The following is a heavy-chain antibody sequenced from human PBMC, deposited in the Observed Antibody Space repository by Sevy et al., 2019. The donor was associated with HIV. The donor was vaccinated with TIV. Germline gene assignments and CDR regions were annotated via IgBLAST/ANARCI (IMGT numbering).Heavy chain of an antibody. Sequence: GGSLRLSCAGSGFTFSNYWMSWVRQAPGKGLEWVANIKRDGSEEDYVDSVKGRFTISRDNAKNSLFLQMNSLSAEDTAVYYCVREGLGGYSYSLDYWGHGTLVTVSS. CDR2: IKRDGSEE. CDR1: GFTFSNYW. CDR3: VREGLGGYSYSLDY. V-gene: IGHV3-7*01. D-gene: IGHD5-18*01. J-gene: IGHJ4*01.